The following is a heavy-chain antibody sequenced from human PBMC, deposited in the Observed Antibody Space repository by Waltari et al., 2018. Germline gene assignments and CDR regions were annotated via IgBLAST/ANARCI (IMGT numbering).Heavy chain of an antibody. V-gene: IGHV1-3*01. Sequence: QVQLVQSGAEVKKPGASVKVSCKASGYTFTSYAMHWVRQAPGQRLEWMGWINAGNGNTKYSQKFQGRVTITRDTSASTAYMELSSLRSEDTAVYYCARGPYYYDSSALRPLNYWGQGTLVTVSS. CDR2: INAGNGNT. CDR1: GYTFTSYA. CDR3: ARGPYYYDSSALRPLNY. D-gene: IGHD3-22*01. J-gene: IGHJ4*02.